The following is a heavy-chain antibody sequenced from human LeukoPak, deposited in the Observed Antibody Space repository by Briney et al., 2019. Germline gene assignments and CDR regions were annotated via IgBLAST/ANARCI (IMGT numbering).Heavy chain of an antibody. V-gene: IGHV3-73*01. Sequence: GGSLRLSCAASGFTFSGSAMHWVRQASGKGLEWVGRIRSKANSYATAYAASVKGRFTISRDDSKNTAYLQMNSLKTEDTAVYYCTTDRLYGLRGGDYWGQGTLVTVSS. CDR1: GFTFSGSA. CDR3: TTDRLYGLRGGDY. CDR2: IRSKANSYAT. D-gene: IGHD3-10*01. J-gene: IGHJ4*02.